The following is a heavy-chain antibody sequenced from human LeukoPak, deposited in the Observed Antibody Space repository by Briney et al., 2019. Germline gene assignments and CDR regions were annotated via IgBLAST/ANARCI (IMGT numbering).Heavy chain of an antibody. J-gene: IGHJ5*02. CDR3: AKGSSGYFADL. CDR1: GFTFNNYG. Sequence: PGGPLRLSCAASGFTFNNYGLIWVRQAPGKGLEWVAAISNDGGGTMYAAFVEGRFTISRDNSKNTLFLQMNSLRAEDTALYYCAKGSSGYFADLWGQGTLVTVSS. D-gene: IGHD3-22*01. CDR2: ISNDGGGT. V-gene: IGHV3-23*01.